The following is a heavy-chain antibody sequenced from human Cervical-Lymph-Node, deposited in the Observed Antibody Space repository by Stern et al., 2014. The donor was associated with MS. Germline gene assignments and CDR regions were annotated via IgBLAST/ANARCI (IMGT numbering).Heavy chain of an antibody. CDR1: GGSISSRRDY. CDR3: ARHYDQLLRSSFDS. D-gene: IGHD2-2*01. V-gene: IGHV4-39*01. CDR2: FRDSGST. J-gene: IGHJ4*02. Sequence: QVQLQESGPGLVKPSETLFLTCTVSGGSISSRRDYWGWIRQPPGKGLEXIGIFRDSGSTYYNPPLKSRVPISVDTSTNQVSLKLPFLTAADTAVYFCARHYDQLLRSSFDSWGQGILVTVSS.